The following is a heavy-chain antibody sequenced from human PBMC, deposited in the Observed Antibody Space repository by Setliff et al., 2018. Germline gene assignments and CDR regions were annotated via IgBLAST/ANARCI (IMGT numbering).Heavy chain of an antibody. V-gene: IGHV3-48*03. CDR1: GFTFSNYE. Sequence: GSLRLSCVASGFTFSNYEMNWVRQAPGKGLEWVSHIRDTGTTVHYADSVKGRFTISRDNAENSLYLQMTSLRAEDTAVYYCVRDDVRGYYMDVWGKGTTVTVSS. J-gene: IGHJ6*03. CDR3: VRDDVRGYYMDV. CDR2: IRDTGTTV. D-gene: IGHD3-10*02.